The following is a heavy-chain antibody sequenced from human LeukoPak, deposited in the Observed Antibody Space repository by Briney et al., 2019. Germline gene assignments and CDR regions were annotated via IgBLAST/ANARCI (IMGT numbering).Heavy chain of an antibody. CDR2: ISYDGSNK. D-gene: IGHD3-22*01. CDR3: ASALGDRDAFDI. Sequence: GGSLRLSCAASGFTFSSYAVHWVRQAPGKGLEWVAVISYDGSNKYYADSVKGRFTISRDNSKNTLYLQMNSLRAEDTAVYYCASALGDRDAFDIWGQGTMVTVSS. J-gene: IGHJ3*02. CDR1: GFTFSSYA. V-gene: IGHV3-30-3*01.